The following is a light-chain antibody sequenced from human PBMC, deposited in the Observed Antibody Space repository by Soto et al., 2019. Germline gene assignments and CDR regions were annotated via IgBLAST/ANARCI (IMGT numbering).Light chain of an antibody. CDR3: QQYNNWPPLT. Sequence: EIVMTQSPATLSVYPGERAILSCRASQSVSNNLAWYQQKPGQAPRLLMYGASTRATGIPARFSGSGSGTEFTLTISSLQSEDFVVYYCQQYNNWPPLTFGGGTKVEIK. CDR1: QSVSNN. V-gene: IGKV3-15*01. CDR2: GAS. J-gene: IGKJ4*01.